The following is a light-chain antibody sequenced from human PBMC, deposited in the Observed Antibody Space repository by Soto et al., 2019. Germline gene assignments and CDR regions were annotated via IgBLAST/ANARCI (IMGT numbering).Light chain of an antibody. V-gene: IGKV3-20*01. Sequence: EIVLTQSPGTLSLSPGERATLSCRASQSVSSNLAWYQQIPGRAPRLLMYGASTGATGIPDRFSGSGSGTDFTLTITRLEPEDFAVYYCQLYGRSITFGQGGRPAIK. CDR3: QLYGRSIT. CDR1: QSVSSN. CDR2: GAS. J-gene: IGKJ5*01.